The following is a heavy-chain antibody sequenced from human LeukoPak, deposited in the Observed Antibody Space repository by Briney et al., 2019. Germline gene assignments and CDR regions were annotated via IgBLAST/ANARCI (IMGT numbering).Heavy chain of an antibody. CDR3: ARGDYYGSGSYSIFYGMDV. CDR2: ISSSGSTI. V-gene: IGHV3-48*03. J-gene: IGHJ6*04. D-gene: IGHD3-10*01. Sequence: GGSLRLSCAASGFTFSSYEMNWVRQAPGKGLEWVSYISSSGSTIYYADSVKGRFTISRDNAKNSLYLQKNSLRAEDTAVYYCARGDYYGSGSYSIFYGMDVWGKGTTVTVSS. CDR1: GFTFSSYE.